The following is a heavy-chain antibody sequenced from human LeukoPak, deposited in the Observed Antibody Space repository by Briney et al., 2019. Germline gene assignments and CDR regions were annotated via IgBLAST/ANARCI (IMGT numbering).Heavy chain of an antibody. CDR1: GFTVSTNS. V-gene: IGHV3-53*01. D-gene: IGHD3-9*01. Sequence: GGSLRLSCTVSGFTVSTNSMSWVRQAPGKGLEWVSFIYSDNTHYSDSVKGRFTISRDNSKNTLYLQMNSLRVEDTAVYYCAKAGFYDILTDGLDIWGQGTMVIVSS. CDR2: IYSDNT. J-gene: IGHJ3*02. CDR3: AKAGFYDILTDGLDI.